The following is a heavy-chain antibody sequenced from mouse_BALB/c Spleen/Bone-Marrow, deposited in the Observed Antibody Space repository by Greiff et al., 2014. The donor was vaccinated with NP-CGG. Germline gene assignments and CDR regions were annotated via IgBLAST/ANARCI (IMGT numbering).Heavy chain of an antibody. CDR1: GFNIKDTY. J-gene: IGHJ3*01. D-gene: IGHD1-1*01. CDR2: IDPANGNT. CDR3: ASYYYGSAWFAY. Sequence: VQLQRSGAELVKPGASVKLSCTASGFNIKDTYMHWVKQRPEQGLEWIGRIDPANGNTKYDPKFQGKATITADTSSNTAYLQLSSLTSEDTAVYYCASYYYGSAWFAYWGQGTLVTVSA. V-gene: IGHV14-3*02.